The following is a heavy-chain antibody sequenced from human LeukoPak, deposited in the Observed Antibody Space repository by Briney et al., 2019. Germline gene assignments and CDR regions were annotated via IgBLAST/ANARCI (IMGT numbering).Heavy chain of an antibody. CDR1: GGSISSGGYY. V-gene: IGHV4-31*03. Sequence: PSETLSLTCTVSGGSISSGGYYWSWIRQHPGTGLEWIGYIYYSGSTYYNPSLKSRVTISVDTSKNQFSLKLSSVTAADTAVYYCARESPLYYYDSSGSLDAFDIWGQGTMVTVSS. J-gene: IGHJ3*02. D-gene: IGHD3-22*01. CDR2: IYYSGST. CDR3: ARESPLYYYDSSGSLDAFDI.